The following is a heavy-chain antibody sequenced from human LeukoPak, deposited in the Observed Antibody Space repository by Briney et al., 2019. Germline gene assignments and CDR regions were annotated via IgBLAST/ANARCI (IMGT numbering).Heavy chain of an antibody. D-gene: IGHD4-17*01. CDR2: VYYSAIT. J-gene: IGHJ4*02. V-gene: IGHV4-59*12. CDR3: ARAPSVTTSTNFDS. Sequence: GYVYYSAITNYNPSLESRVTMSVDTSKNHLLLKMTSVTAADTAVYYCARAPSVTTSTNFDSWGQGTLVTVSS.